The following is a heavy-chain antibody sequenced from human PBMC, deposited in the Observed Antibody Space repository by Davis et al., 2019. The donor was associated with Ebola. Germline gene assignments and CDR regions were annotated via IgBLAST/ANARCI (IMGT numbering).Heavy chain of an antibody. Sequence: SVKVSCKASGYTFTGYYMHWVRQAPGQGLEWMGRINPNSGGTNYAQKFQGRVTMTRDTSISTAYMELSRLRSDDTAVYYCARGLQGGVVVVAASYFDYWGQGTLVTVSS. D-gene: IGHD2-15*01. CDR3: ARGLQGGVVVVAASYFDY. V-gene: IGHV1-2*06. CDR2: INPNSGGT. J-gene: IGHJ4*02. CDR1: GYTFTGYY.